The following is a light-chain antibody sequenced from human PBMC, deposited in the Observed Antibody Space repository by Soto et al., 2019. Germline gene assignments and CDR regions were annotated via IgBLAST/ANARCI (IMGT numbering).Light chain of an antibody. CDR2: EVS. CDR3: SSSAGTNKMV. Sequence: QLVLTQPPSASGSPGQSVTISCTGTSSDIGASNYVSWYRQHPGKAPKLMISEVSKRPSGVPDRFSGSKSGNTASLSVSGLQAEDEADYYCSSSAGTNKMVFGGGTKLTVL. J-gene: IGLJ2*01. V-gene: IGLV2-8*01. CDR1: SSDIGASNY.